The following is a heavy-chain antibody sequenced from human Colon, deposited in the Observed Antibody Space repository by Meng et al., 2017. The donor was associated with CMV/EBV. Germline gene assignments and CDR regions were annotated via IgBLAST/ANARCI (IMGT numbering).Heavy chain of an antibody. CDR2: ISGRGTTT. CDR1: GCTFKNFA. J-gene: IGHJ4*02. CDR3: AKLMGDINYPTLDF. Sequence: GCTFKNFAMSGVRQAPGKELEWVSTISGRGTTTYYADSVLGRFTISRDKSQNILSLRMDSLRAEDSAIYYCAKLMGDINYPTLDFWGQGTLVTVSS. V-gene: IGHV3-23*01. D-gene: IGHD2-8*01.